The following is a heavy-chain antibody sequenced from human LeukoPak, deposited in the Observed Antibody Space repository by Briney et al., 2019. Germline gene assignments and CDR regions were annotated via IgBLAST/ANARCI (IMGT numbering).Heavy chain of an antibody. CDR3: AKAQSSRGGGSGSWYTSLPFDY. D-gene: IGHD6-13*01. Sequence: GGSLRLSCAASGFTFSSYAMSWVRQAPGKGLEWVSAISGSGGSTYYADSVKGRFTISRDNSKNTLYLQMNSLRAEDTAVYYCAKAQSSRGGGSGSWYTSLPFDYWGQGTLVTVSS. J-gene: IGHJ4*02. CDR2: ISGSGGST. CDR1: GFTFSSYA. V-gene: IGHV3-23*01.